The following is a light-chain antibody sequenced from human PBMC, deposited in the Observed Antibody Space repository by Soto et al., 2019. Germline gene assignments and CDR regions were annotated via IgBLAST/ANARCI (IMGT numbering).Light chain of an antibody. CDR1: QSISSW. V-gene: IGKV1-5*03. Sequence: DIQMTQSPSTLSASVGDRVIITCRASQSISSWLAWYQQKPGKAPNLLIYKASTLKSGVPSRFSGSGSGTEFTLTFSRLQPDDFATYYCQTYDNDSWTFGQGTKVEIK. CDR2: KAS. CDR3: QTYDNDSWT. J-gene: IGKJ1*01.